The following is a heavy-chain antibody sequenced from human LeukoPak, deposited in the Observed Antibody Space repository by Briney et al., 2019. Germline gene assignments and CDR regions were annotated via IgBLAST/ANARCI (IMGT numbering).Heavy chain of an antibody. D-gene: IGHD6-6*01. CDR1: GFTFSSYT. J-gene: IGHJ4*02. V-gene: IGHV3-23*01. CDR2: ISGSGDTT. Sequence: GGSLRLSCAASGFTFSSYTMSWVRQAPGKGLEWVSTISGSGDTTYSADSVKGRFTISRDNSKSTLYLQMNSLRAEDMAVYYCAKDRRYSTSAEDVDYWGQGTLVTVSS. CDR3: AKDRRYSTSAEDVDY.